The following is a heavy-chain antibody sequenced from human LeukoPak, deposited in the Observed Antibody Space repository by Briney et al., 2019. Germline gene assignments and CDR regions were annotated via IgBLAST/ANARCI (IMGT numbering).Heavy chain of an antibody. Sequence: SESLSLTCAVSGYSISSDYYWGWIRQPPGKGLEWIGNIFNSGSTYYNPSLKSRVTLSVDTSKNQFSLKLSSVTAADTAVYYCARKGPTMITFGGVIAPPFDYWGQGTRVTLSS. CDR2: IFNSGST. D-gene: IGHD3-16*02. CDR1: GYSISSDYY. V-gene: IGHV4-38-2*01. J-gene: IGHJ4*02. CDR3: ARKGPTMITFGGVIAPPFDY.